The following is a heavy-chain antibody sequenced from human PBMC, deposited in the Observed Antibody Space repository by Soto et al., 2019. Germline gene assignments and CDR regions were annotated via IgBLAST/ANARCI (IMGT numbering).Heavy chain of an antibody. CDR2: INAGNGGT. CDR3: GRPGHSGSYDF. D-gene: IGHD5-12*01. V-gene: IGHV1-3*01. Sequence: ASVKVSCKASGYTISIYGIHWVRQAHGQRLEWMGWINAGNGGTKYSENFQGRVTITRDTSASTVYLGLSSLSSEDTASYYCGRPGHSGSYDFWGQGPMVSVAS. CDR1: GYTISIYG. J-gene: IGHJ4*02.